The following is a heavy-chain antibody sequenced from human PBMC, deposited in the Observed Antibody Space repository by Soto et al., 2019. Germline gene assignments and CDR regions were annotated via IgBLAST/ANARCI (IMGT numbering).Heavy chain of an antibody. CDR2: INHSGST. D-gene: IGHD2-2*01. CDR3: ACFSIIWRLVSYFHF. CDR1: GGSFSGYY. Sequence: SETLSLTCAVYGGSFSGYYWSWIRQPPGKGLEWIGEINHSGSTNYNPSLKSRVTISVDTSKNQFSLKLSSVTAADTAVYYSACFSIIWRLVSYFHFSCQATLVSLFS. V-gene: IGHV4-34*01. J-gene: IGHJ4*03.